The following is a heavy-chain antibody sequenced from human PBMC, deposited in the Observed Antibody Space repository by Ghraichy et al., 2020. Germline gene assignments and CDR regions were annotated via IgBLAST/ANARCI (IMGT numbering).Heavy chain of an antibody. CDR1: GFSLRTRAMC. CDR2: IDWDDDK. CDR3: ARYTLVGATYYFDS. Sequence: SGPTLVKPTQTLTLTCTFSGFSLRTRAMCVSWIRQPPGKALEWLARIDWDDDKYYSTSLKTRLTISKDTSKNQVVLTMTNMDPVDTATYYCARYTLVGATYYFDSWGQGTLVTVSS. V-gene: IGHV2-70*11. D-gene: IGHD1-26*01. J-gene: IGHJ4*01.